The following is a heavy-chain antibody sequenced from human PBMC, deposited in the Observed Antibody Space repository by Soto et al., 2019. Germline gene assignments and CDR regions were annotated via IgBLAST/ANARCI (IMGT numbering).Heavy chain of an antibody. V-gene: IGHV3-23*01. J-gene: IGHJ6*02. D-gene: IGHD2-2*01. CDR2: ISGSGGNT. CDR1: GFTFSSYA. Sequence: VGSLRLSCASSGFTFSSYAMSWVRQAPGKGLEWVAGISGSGGNTNYADSVKGRVTISRDNSKNTLYLQINSLRVEDTAIYYCAKAAIVPAGHYYYGLDVWGQGTTVTVS. CDR3: AKAAIVPAGHYYYGLDV.